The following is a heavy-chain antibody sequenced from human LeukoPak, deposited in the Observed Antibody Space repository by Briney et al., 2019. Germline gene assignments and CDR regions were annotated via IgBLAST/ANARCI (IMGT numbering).Heavy chain of an antibody. J-gene: IGHJ3*02. CDR3: ARDLLARYCSGGSCYQNAFDI. V-gene: IGHV4-59*12. Sequence: SETLSLTCTVSGGSISSYYWSWIRQPPGKGLEWIGYIYYSGSTYYNPSLKSRVTISVDTSKNQFSLKLSSVTAADTAVYYCARDLLARYCSGGSCYQNAFDIWGQGTMVTVSS. CDR1: GGSISSYY. CDR2: IYYSGST. D-gene: IGHD2-15*01.